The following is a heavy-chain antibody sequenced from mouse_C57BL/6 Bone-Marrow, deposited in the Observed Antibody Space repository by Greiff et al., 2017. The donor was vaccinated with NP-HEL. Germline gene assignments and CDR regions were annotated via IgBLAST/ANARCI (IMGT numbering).Heavy chain of an antibody. Sequence: EVQLVESGPGMVKPSQSLSLTCTVTGYSITSGYDWHWIRHLPGNKLEWMGYISYSGSTNYNPSLKSRISITHDTSKNHFFLKLNAVTTEDTATYCCAREGDSNSFDYWGQGTTLTVSS. CDR2: ISYSGST. J-gene: IGHJ2*01. D-gene: IGHD2-5*01. V-gene: IGHV3-1*01. CDR3: AREGDSNSFDY. CDR1: GYSITSGYD.